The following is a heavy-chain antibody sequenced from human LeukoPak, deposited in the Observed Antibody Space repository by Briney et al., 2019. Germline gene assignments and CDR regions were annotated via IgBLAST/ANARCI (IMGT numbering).Heavy chain of an antibody. CDR1: GGSFSGYY. CDR2: INHSGST. V-gene: IGHV4-34*01. D-gene: IGHD1-1*01. CDR3: APEQTSKLDAFDI. Sequence: PSETLSLTCAVYGGSFSGYYWSWIRQPPGKGLEWIGEINHSGSTNYDPSLKSRVTISVDTSKNQFSLKLSPVTAADTAVYYCAPEQTSKLDAFDIWGQGTMVTVSS. J-gene: IGHJ3*02.